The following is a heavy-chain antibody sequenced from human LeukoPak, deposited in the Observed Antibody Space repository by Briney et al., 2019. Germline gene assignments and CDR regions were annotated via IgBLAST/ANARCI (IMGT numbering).Heavy chain of an antibody. CDR2: INHSGST. CDR1: GGSISSSNW. J-gene: IGHJ4*02. D-gene: IGHD6-13*01. Sequence: SETLSLTCAVSGGSISSSNWWSWVRQPPGKGLEWIGEINHSGSTNYNPSHKSRVTIAVDMSKNQFSLKLRSVTAADTAVYYCARGASSWSPLDYWGQGTLGTGSS. CDR3: ARGASSWSPLDY. V-gene: IGHV4-4*02.